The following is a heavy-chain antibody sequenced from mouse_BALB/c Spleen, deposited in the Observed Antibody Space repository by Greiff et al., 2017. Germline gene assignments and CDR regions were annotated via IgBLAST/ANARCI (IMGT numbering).Heavy chain of an antibody. J-gene: IGHJ4*01. D-gene: IGHD3-1*01. CDR3: ARREGSIGAMDY. CDR1: GFTFSSYT. V-gene: IGHV5-12-2*01. CDR2: ISNGGGST. Sequence: EVMLVESGGGLVQPGGSLKLSCAASGFTFSSYTMSWVRQTPAKRLEWVAYISNGGGSTYYPDTVKGRFTISRDNAKNTLYLQMSSLKSEDTAMYYCARREGSIGAMDYWGQGTAVTVSS.